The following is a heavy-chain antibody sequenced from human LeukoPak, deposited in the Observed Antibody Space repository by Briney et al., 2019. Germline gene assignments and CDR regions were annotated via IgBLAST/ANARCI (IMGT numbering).Heavy chain of an antibody. Sequence: SDTLSLTCTVSGGSISVYYWSCIRQPPGKGLEWIAFIYHSATTNYNPSLKSRVTISVDTSKNQFSLKLSSVTAADTAVYYCARSDYTIRLDSWGQGTLVTVSS. V-gene: IGHV4-59*07. CDR2: IYHSATT. CDR1: GGSISVYY. J-gene: IGHJ4*02. D-gene: IGHD1-26*01. CDR3: ARSDYTIRLDS.